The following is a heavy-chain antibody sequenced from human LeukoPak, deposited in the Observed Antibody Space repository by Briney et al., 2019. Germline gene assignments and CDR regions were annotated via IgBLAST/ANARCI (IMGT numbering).Heavy chain of an antibody. J-gene: IGHJ6*02. CDR1: GFTFSSYG. CDR2: IWYDGSNK. CDR3: AKSEMYAKSHYYGMDV. Sequence: GSLRLSCAASGFTFSSYGMHWVRQAPGKGLEWVAVIWYDGSNKYYADSVKGRFTISRDNSKNTLYLQMNSLRAEDTAVYYCAKSEMYAKSHYYGMDVWGQGTTVTVSS. V-gene: IGHV3-30*02. D-gene: IGHD2-8*01.